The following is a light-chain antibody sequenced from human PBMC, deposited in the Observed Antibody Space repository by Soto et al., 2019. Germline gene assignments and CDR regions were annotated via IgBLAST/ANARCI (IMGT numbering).Light chain of an antibody. CDR2: GAS. V-gene: IGKV3D-15*01. J-gene: IGKJ4*01. Sequence: EIVMTQSPATLSVSPGERATLSCRASQSVSSNLAWYQQKPGQAPRLLIYGASTRATGIPARFSGSGSGTEVALTSSNQQPEELAVYYGQQDKNWPPLTFGGGTKVESK. CDR3: QQDKNWPPLT. CDR1: QSVSSN.